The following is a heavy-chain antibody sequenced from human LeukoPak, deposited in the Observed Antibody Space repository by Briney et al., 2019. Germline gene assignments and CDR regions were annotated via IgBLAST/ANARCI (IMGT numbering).Heavy chain of an antibody. CDR1: GGTFSSYA. Sequence: SVKVSCKASGGTFSSYAISWVRQAPGQGLEWMGGIIPIFGTANYAQKFQGRVTITTDESTSTAYMELSSLRSEDTAVYYCARVPFSIFGVVNPHPHWFDPWGQGTLVTVSS. CDR2: IIPIFGTA. J-gene: IGHJ5*02. V-gene: IGHV1-69*05. CDR3: ARVPFSIFGVVNPHPHWFDP. D-gene: IGHD3-3*01.